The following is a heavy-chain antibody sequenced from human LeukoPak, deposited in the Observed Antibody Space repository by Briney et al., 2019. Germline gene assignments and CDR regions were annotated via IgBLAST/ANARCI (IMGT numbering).Heavy chain of an antibody. D-gene: IGHD6-19*01. V-gene: IGHV3-21*01. Sequence: GGSLRLSCAASGFTFSSYTMNWVRQAPGKGLEWVSSISSSGGYISYADSVKGRFTISRDNVQNSLFLQMNSLRADDTAVYYCARDLGSYSSGWYYFDHWGQGTLVTVS. CDR1: GFTFSSYT. J-gene: IGHJ4*02. CDR2: ISSSGGYI. CDR3: ARDLGSYSSGWYYFDH.